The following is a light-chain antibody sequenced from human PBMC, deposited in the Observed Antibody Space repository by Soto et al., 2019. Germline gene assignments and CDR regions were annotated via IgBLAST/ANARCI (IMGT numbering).Light chain of an antibody. J-gene: IGLJ3*02. CDR3: SSYTRSSTWV. V-gene: IGLV2-14*01. CDR2: EVS. CDR1: SSDVGGYNY. Sequence: QSALTQPASVSGSPGQSITISCTGTSSDVGGYNYVSWYQHHPGKAPKLVIHEVSNRPSGVSNRFSGSKSGNTASLTISGLQAEDETDYYCSSYTRSSTWVFGGGTKVTVL.